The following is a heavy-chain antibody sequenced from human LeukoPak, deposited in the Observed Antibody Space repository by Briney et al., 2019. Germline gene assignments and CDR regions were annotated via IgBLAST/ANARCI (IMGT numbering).Heavy chain of an antibody. CDR3: ASHRHYYYYMDV. Sequence: SETLSLTCGVYGGSFSGFYWSWIRQPPGKGLEWIGEINHLGNTNYNPSLKRRVTISVDTSKNQFSLKLSSVTAADTAVYFCASHRHYYYYMDVWGKGTTVTVSS. CDR1: GGSFSGFY. J-gene: IGHJ6*03. V-gene: IGHV4-34*01. CDR2: INHLGNT.